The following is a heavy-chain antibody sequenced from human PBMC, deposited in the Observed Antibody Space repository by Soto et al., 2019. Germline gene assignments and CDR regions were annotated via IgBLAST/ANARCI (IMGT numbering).Heavy chain of an antibody. V-gene: IGHV1-69*13. Sequence: ASVKVSCKASGGTFSSYAISWVRQAPGQGLEWMGGIIPIFGTANYAQKFQGRVTITADESTSTAYMELSSLRSEDTAVYYCARVPMHYGDYYYYGMDVWGQGTTVTVSS. D-gene: IGHD4-17*01. CDR3: ARVPMHYGDYYYYGMDV. J-gene: IGHJ6*02. CDR1: GGTFSSYA. CDR2: IIPIFGTA.